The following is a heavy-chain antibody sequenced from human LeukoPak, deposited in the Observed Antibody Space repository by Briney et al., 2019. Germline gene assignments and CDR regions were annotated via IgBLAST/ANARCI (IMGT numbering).Heavy chain of an antibody. V-gene: IGHV3-30*04. D-gene: IGHD3-9*01. J-gene: IGHJ4*02. CDR1: GFTFSSYA. CDR3: ARSPIYDILTLDY. Sequence: GGSLRLSCAASGFTFSSYAMHWVRQAPGKGLEWVAVISYDGSNKYYADSVKGRFTISRDNSKNTLYMQMNSLRAEDTAVYYCARSPIYDILTLDYWGQGTLVTVSS. CDR2: ISYDGSNK.